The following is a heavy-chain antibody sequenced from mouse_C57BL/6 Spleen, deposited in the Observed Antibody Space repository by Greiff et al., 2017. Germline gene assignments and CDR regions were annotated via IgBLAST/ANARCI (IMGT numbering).Heavy chain of an antibody. CDR3: ARDPIYYGSSYFDY. D-gene: IGHD1-1*01. CDR1: GYAFSSSW. CDR2: IYPGDGDT. J-gene: IGHJ2*01. V-gene: IGHV1-82*01. Sequence: LVEPGASVKISCKASGYAFSSSWMNWVKQRPGKGLEWIGRIYPGDGDTNYNGKFKGKATLTADKSSSTAYMQLSSLTSEDSAVYFCARDPIYYGSSYFDYWGQGTTLTVSS.